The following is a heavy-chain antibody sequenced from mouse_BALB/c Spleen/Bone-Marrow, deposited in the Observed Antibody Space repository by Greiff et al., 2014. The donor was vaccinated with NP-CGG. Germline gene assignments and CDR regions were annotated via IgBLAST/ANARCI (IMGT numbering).Heavy chain of an antibody. Sequence: QVHVKQSXAELVKPGASVKLSCKASGYTFTNYFMYWVKQRPGQGLEWIGEINPNNGGTNFNENFKSKATLTLDKSSSTAYMQLSSLTSEDSAVYYCTRSGPGFAYWGHGTLVTVSA. J-gene: IGHJ3*01. CDR1: GYTFTNYF. CDR3: TRSGPGFAY. V-gene: IGHV1S81*02. CDR2: INPNNGGT.